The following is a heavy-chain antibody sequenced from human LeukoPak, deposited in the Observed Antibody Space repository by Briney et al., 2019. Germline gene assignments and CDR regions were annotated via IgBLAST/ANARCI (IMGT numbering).Heavy chain of an antibody. CDR2: IRDSGDST. Sequence: PGGSLRLSCAASGFTFSSYSMNWVRQAPGKGLEWVSSIRDSGDSTYYTDSVKGRFTISRDNSKSTLYLQMNLLRADDTALYYCARVRGYSYANEYHFEYWGQGTLVTVSS. V-gene: IGHV3-23*01. CDR1: GFTFSSYS. D-gene: IGHD5-18*01. J-gene: IGHJ4*02. CDR3: ARVRGYSYANEYHFEY.